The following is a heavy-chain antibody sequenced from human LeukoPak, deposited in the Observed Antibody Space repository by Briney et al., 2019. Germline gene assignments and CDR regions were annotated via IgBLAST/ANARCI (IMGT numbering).Heavy chain of an antibody. Sequence: ASVTVSCTASGYTFTTYYIHWVRQAPGQGLEWRGIINPSGGGTSNAEKFQGRVTMTRDTSTSTVYMELSSLRSEDTAVYYCARAAANLAGVYYHYAMDVWGQGTTVTVSS. D-gene: IGHD6-13*01. CDR1: GYTFTTYY. CDR2: INPSGGGT. CDR3: ARAAANLAGVYYHYAMDV. V-gene: IGHV1-46*01. J-gene: IGHJ6*02.